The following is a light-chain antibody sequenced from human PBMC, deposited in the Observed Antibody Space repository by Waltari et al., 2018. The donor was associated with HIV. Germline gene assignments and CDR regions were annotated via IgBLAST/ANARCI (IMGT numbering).Light chain of an antibody. CDR2: EDN. Sequence: FVLTQPHSVSESPGKTVTISCTRNSSNIATNYVQWYQQRPGSSPTTVIYEDNQRPSGVPDRFSGSIDSSSNSAALTISGLETDDEADYYCQSYDNNDVIFGGGTRLTVL. J-gene: IGLJ2*01. V-gene: IGLV6-57*01. CDR1: SSNIATNY. CDR3: QSYDNNDVI.